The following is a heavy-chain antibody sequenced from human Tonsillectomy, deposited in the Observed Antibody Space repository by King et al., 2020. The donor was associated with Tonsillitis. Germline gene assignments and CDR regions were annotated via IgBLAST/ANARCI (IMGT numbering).Heavy chain of an antibody. V-gene: IGHV5-51*03. D-gene: IGHD3-22*01. CDR2: IYPGDSDT. J-gene: IGHJ4*02. CDR1: GYSFTNYW. CDR3: GRLGNYYHSRGAFEY. Sequence: QLVQSGAEVKKPGESLKISCKSSGYSFTNYWIGWVRQMPGKGLEWMGIIYPGDSDTRYSPSFPGQVTISADKSITTAYLQWSSLKASDTAMYYCGRLGNYYHSRGAFEYWGQGTLVTVSS.